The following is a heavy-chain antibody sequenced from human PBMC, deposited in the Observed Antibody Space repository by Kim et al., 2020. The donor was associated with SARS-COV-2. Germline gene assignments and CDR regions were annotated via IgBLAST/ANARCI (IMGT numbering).Heavy chain of an antibody. CDR2: ISAYNGNT. CDR3: ARDPYRGSGSYYKNYGMDV. Sequence: ASVKVSCKASGYTFTSYGISWVRQAPGQGLEWMGWISAYNGNTNYAQKLQGRVTMTTDTSTSTAYMELRSLRSDDTAVYYCARDPYRGSGSYYKNYGMDVWGQGTTVTVSS. D-gene: IGHD3-10*01. V-gene: IGHV1-18*01. J-gene: IGHJ6*02. CDR1: GYTFTSYG.